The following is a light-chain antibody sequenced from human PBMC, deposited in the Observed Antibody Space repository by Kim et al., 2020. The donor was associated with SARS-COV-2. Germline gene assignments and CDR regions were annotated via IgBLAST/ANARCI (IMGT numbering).Light chain of an antibody. CDR2: ENS. V-gene: IGLV3-1*01. Sequence: WGDKYASWYQQKPGQSPVLVIYENSKRPSGIPERFSGSNSGNTATLTISGTQAMDEADYYCQAWDTRVVFGGGPQLTVL. J-gene: IGLJ2*01. CDR1: WGDKY. CDR3: QAWDTRVV.